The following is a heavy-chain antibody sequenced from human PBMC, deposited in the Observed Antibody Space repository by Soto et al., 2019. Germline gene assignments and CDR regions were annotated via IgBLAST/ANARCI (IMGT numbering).Heavy chain of an antibody. J-gene: IGHJ4*02. V-gene: IGHV4-61*08. CDR1: GASVSSGGFS. CDR2: ISYSGST. CDR3: ARVTFLIVGSVFSTPFDF. Sequence: SETLSVTCTVAGASVSSGGFSWSWIRQPPGKGLEWIGSISYSGSTTYYPSLRSRVTISVDTSKNQFSLRLNLVTAADTAIYFCARVTFLIVGSVFSTPFDFWGQGTLVTVSS. D-gene: IGHD1-26*01.